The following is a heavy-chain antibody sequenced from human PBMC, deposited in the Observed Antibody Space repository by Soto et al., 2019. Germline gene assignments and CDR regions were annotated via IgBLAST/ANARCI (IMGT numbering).Heavy chain of an antibody. CDR1: GYTFTRYG. CDR3: ARGSAYTTPWSFDS. Sequence: ASVKVSCKTSGYTFTRYGISWVRQAPGQGLEWMGWISGYNGNTKEAQKFQGRVIMTTDTAANTAHMELRSLTSDDTGVYYCARGSAYTTPWSFDSWGQGTLVTAPQ. J-gene: IGHJ4*02. V-gene: IGHV1-18*01. CDR2: ISGYNGNT. D-gene: IGHD2-2*02.